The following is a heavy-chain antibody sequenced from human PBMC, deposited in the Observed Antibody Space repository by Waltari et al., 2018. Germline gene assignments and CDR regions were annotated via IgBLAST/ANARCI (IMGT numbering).Heavy chain of an antibody. CDR2: IIPILGIA. CDR1: GGTFSSYA. V-gene: IGHV1-69*10. CDR3: ARVYCSGGSCPWYYYYMDV. D-gene: IGHD2-15*01. Sequence: QVQLVQSGAEVKKPGSSVKVSCKASGGTFSSYAISWVRQAPGQGLEWMGGIIPILGIANYEQKFQGRVTITADKSTSTAYMELSSLRSEDTAVYYCARVYCSGGSCPWYYYYMDVWGKGTTVTVSS. J-gene: IGHJ6*03.